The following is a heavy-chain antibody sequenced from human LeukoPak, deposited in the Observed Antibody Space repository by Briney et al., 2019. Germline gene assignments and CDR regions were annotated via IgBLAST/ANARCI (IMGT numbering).Heavy chain of an antibody. CDR1: GYTFTGYY. D-gene: IGHD3-22*01. J-gene: IGHJ4*02. CDR2: INPNSGGT. Sequence: ASVKVSCKASGYTFTGYYMHWVRQAPGQGLEWMGWINPNSGGTNYAQKFQDRVTMTRDTSISTAYMELSRLRSDDTAVYYCARGTDYYDSSGYYTDYWGQGTLVTVSS. CDR3: ARGTDYYDSSGYYTDY. V-gene: IGHV1-2*02.